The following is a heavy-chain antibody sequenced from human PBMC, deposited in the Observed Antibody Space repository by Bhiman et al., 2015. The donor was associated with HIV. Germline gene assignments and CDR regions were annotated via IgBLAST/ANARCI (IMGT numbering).Heavy chain of an antibody. CDR1: GFSFSSYE. V-gene: IGHV3-48*03. D-gene: IGHD3-22*01. CDR3: SRDSHIAPNFYDTSGHVGPFDD. CDR2: ISASGRTI. Sequence: EVQLVESGGGLVQPGGSLRLSCEGSGFSFSSYEMNWVRQVPGKGLEWISYISASGRTIHYADSVKGRFTISRDNAKSSLFLQMNSLRVEDSAVYYCSRDSHIAPNFYDTSGHVGPFDDWGQGALVTVSS. J-gene: IGHJ4*02.